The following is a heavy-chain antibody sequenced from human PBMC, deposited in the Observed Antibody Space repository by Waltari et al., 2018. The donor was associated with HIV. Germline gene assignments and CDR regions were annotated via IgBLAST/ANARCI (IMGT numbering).Heavy chain of an antibody. CDR2: INTNTGNP. CDR1: GYSFTSHG. J-gene: IGHJ3*01. CDR3: ARDRDVITVIAAPDL. D-gene: IGHD6-25*01. V-gene: IGHV7-4-1*02. Sequence: VQLVQSGSELKKPGASVKVPCQASGYSFTSHGSNWGRQAPGQGLEWMGWINTNTGNPTYAQGFTGRFVFSLDTSVTTAYLQIRTLKAEDTALYYCARDRDVITVIAAPDLWGQGTMVTVSS.